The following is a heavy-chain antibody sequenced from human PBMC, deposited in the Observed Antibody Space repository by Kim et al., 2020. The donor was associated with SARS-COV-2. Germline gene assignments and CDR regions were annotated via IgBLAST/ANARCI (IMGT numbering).Heavy chain of an antibody. CDR1: GFTFRSYL. CDR3: ARHPALDI. V-gene: IGHV3-74*01. J-gene: IGHJ3*02. Sequence: GGSLRLSCAASGFTFRSYLMHWVRQAPGKGLVWVSRINIDGSGTIYADSVKGRFTISRDNAKNTLYLPMHSLRAEDPAVYYCARHPALDIWGQGTMVNVS. CDR2: INIDGSGT.